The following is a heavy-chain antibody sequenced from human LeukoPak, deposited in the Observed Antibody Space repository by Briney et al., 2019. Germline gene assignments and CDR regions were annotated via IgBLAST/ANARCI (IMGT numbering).Heavy chain of an antibody. CDR2: IREDGKAQ. D-gene: IGHD1-1*01. J-gene: IGHJ6*02. CDR1: GITLRNYW. CDR3: ARDIATTGTTYGIDYYYGMDV. V-gene: IGHV3-7*01. Sequence: GGSLRLSCAASGITLRNYWMSWVRQAPGKGPEWVGNIREDGKAQNYVDSVRGRFTISRDNAKNSLSLQMDSLRAEDTAVYYCARDIATTGTTYGIDYYYGMDVWGQGTRVTVSS.